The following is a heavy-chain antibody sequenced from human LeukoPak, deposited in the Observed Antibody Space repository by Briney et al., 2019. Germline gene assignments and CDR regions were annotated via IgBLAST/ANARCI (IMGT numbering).Heavy chain of an antibody. CDR1: GYTFTSYW. CDR2: IYPDDSDT. CDR3: ARRGGFYFDTSAYSPWWFDP. V-gene: IGHV5-51*01. Sequence: GESLQISCKGSGYTFTSYWIGWVRQMPGKGLEWMGIIYPDDSDTRYSPSFQGQVTISVDKSISTAYLQWSSLKDSDTAMYYCARRGGFYFDTSAYSPWWFDPWGQGTLVTVSS. J-gene: IGHJ5*02. D-gene: IGHD3-22*01.